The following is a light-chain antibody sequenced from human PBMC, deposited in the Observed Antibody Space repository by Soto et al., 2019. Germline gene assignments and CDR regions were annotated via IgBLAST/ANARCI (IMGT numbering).Light chain of an antibody. CDR3: QHYQRYWGT. J-gene: IGKJ1*01. V-gene: IGKV1-5*01. Sequence: DIQMTQSPSTLSASVGDRVSIACRASQSISSSLAWYQQKPGKAPKLLIYDASSLESGVPSRFSGSGSGTEFTLSINSLPPQVFATYASQHYQRYWGTCGQGTRVNI. CDR2: DAS. CDR1: QSISSS.